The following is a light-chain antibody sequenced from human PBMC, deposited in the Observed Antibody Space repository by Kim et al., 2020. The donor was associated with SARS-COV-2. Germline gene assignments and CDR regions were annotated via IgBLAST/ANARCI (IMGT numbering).Light chain of an antibody. CDR2: RDN. CDR1: SFGRKN. V-gene: IGLV3-9*01. Sequence: SVAPGQTASMTCGGNSFGRKNVHWYQQKPGQAPVLVIFRDNNRPSGIPERFSASTSGNTATLTISGAQAGDEADYYCQVWDSDTYLFGTGTKVTVL. CDR3: QVWDSDTYL. J-gene: IGLJ1*01.